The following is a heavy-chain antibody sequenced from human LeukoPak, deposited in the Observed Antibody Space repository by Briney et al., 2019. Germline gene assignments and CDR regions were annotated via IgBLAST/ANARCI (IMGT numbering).Heavy chain of an antibody. CDR2: IFSSGST. J-gene: IGHJ4*02. V-gene: IGHV3-53*01. CDR3: AREGYTNGWYRN. D-gene: IGHD6-19*01. Sequence: GGSLRLSCAASGFIVSSNYMSWVRQAPGKGLEWVSVIFSSGSTYYADSVKGRFTIPRDNSKNTLYLQMNSLRAEDTAVYFCAREGYTNGWYRNWGQGTLVTVSS. CDR1: GFIVSSNY.